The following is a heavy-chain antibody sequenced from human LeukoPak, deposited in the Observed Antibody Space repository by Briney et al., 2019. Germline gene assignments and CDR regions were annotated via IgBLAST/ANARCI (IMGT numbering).Heavy chain of an antibody. J-gene: IGHJ5*02. CDR3: ASGGVGATTYVWFDP. D-gene: IGHD1-26*01. CDR2: INPSGGST. V-gene: IGHV1-46*01. Sequence: ASVKVSCKASGYTFTSYYMHWVRQAPGQGLEWMGIINPSGGSTSYAQKFQGRVTMTRDVSTSTVYMELSSLRSEDTAVYYCASGGVGATTYVWFDPWGQGTLVTVSS. CDR1: GYTFTSYY.